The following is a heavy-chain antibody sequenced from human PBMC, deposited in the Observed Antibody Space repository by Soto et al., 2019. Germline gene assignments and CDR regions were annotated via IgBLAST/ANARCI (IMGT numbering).Heavy chain of an antibody. D-gene: IGHD3-9*01. CDR3: AKDAVYYDILTGYSTHWIDP. V-gene: IGHV3-30*18. Sequence: PGGSLRLSCAASGFTFRTYGMHWVRQAPGKGLEWVAGTSYDGSNEYYADSVKGRFTISRDNSKNSLYLQMNSLRAEDTAVYYCAKDAVYYDILTGYSTHWIDPWGQGTLVTVSS. CDR1: GFTFRTYG. CDR2: TSYDGSNE. J-gene: IGHJ5*02.